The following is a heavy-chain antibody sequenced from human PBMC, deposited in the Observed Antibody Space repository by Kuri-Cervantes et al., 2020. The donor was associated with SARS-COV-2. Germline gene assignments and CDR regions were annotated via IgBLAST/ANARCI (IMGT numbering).Heavy chain of an antibody. D-gene: IGHD3-16*01. J-gene: IGHJ4*02. V-gene: IGHV4-61*01. CDR2: IYHTGSA. CDR3: ARSVIIFGGVIFDQ. CDR1: GGFIISESYY. Sequence: SETVSLSCTVSGGFIISESYYWSWIRQPPGRGLEWVGHIYHTGSANYNPSLKSRLTISVDTSKSQFSLKLSSVTAADTAVYYCARSVIIFGGVIFDQWGQGTLVTVSS.